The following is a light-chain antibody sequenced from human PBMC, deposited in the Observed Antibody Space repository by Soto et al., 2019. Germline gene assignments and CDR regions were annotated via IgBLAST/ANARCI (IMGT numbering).Light chain of an antibody. CDR2: DAS. CDR3: HQYNSYSYT. J-gene: IGKJ2*01. Sequence: DIQMTQSPSTLSASVGDRVTITCRASQSISSWLAWYQQKPGKAPKLLIYDASSLESGVPSRFSGSGSGTEYTLNISSLQPDDSATYYCHQYNSYSYTFGQGTKLEIK. CDR1: QSISSW. V-gene: IGKV1-5*01.